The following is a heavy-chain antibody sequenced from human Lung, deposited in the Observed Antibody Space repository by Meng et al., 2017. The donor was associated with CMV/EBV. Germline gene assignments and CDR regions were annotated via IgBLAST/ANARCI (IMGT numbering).Heavy chain of an antibody. D-gene: IGHD6-13*01. CDR1: GYTLTNYY. J-gene: IGHJ4*02. V-gene: IGHV1-46*01. Sequence: ASVKVSXKASGYTLTNYYIHWVRQAPGQGLEWMGIINPSDNTTIYAQKFQGRVTMTRDTSTSTVYMELSSLRSDDTALYYCARDLGYSSSWYLQYYFDCWGKGTLVTVSS. CDR2: INPSDNTT. CDR3: ARDLGYSSSWYLQYYFDC.